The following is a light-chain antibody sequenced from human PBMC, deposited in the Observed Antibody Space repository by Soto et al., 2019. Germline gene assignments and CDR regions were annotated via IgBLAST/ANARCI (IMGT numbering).Light chain of an antibody. CDR1: QGISSY. CDR2: AAS. J-gene: IGKJ1*01. Sequence: AVRMTQSPSSFSASTGDRVTITCRASQGISSYLAWYQQKPGKAPKLLIYAASALQSGVPSRFSGSGSGTDFTLTISCLHSEDFATYYCQQYYSYPQTLGQGTKVDI. CDR3: QQYYSYPQT. V-gene: IGKV1-8*01.